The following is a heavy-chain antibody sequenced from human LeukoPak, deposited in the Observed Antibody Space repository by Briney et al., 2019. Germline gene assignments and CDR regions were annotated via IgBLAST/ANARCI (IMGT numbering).Heavy chain of an antibody. CDR2: INPSGGST. CDR1: GYTFTSYY. CDR3: ARDDGDYVWGSYRHRFDY. Sequence: ASVKVSCKASGYTFTSYYMHWVRQAPGQGLEWMGIINPSGGSTSYAQKFQGRVTMTRDTSTSTVYMELSSLRSEDTAVYYWARDDGDYVWGSYRHRFDYWGQGTLVTVSS. J-gene: IGHJ4*02. V-gene: IGHV1-46*03. D-gene: IGHD3-16*02.